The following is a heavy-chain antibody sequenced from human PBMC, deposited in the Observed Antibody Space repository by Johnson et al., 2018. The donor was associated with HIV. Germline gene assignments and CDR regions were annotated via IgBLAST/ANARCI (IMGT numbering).Heavy chain of an antibody. J-gene: IGHJ3*02. D-gene: IGHD5-18*01. CDR1: GFTFSSYA. CDR3: ARGPYRKNVDTAMVARGNAFDI. Sequence: VQLVESGGGLVQPGGSLRLSCAASGFTFSSYAMSWVRQAPGKGLEWVSAISGSGGSTYYADSVKGRFTISRDNSKNSLYLQMNSLRAEDTALYYRARGPYRKNVDTAMVARGNAFDIWGQGTMVTVSS. V-gene: IGHV3-23*04. CDR2: ISGSGGST.